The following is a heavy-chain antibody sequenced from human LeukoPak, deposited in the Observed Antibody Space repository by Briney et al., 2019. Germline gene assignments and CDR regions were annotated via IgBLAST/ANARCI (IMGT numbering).Heavy chain of an antibody. CDR1: GGSFSPYY. CDR2: INHSGRN. V-gene: IGHV4-34*01. J-gene: IGHJ4*02. CDR3: ARGGFYCGGDCYLDY. Sequence: SETLSLTCAVYGGSFSPYYWRWLRQPPGKGLEWSWEINHSGRNNYNPSLRSGTTISVKTSKNHFSLRLSSVTAADTAVYYCARGGFYCGGDCYLDYWGQGTLVTVSS. D-gene: IGHD2-21*02.